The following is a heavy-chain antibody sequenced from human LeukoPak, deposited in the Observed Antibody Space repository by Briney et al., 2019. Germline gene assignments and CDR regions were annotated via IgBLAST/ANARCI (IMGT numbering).Heavy chain of an antibody. J-gene: IGHJ5*02. CDR2: INPNSGGT. CDR3: ARRIAARKESWFDP. V-gene: IGHV1-2*02. D-gene: IGHD6-6*01. Sequence: ASVKVSCKASGYTFTGYYMHWVRPAPGQGLEWMGWINPNSGGTNYAQKFQGRVTMTRDTSISTAYMELSRLRSDDTAVYYCARRIAARKESWFDPWGQGTLVTVSS. CDR1: GYTFTGYY.